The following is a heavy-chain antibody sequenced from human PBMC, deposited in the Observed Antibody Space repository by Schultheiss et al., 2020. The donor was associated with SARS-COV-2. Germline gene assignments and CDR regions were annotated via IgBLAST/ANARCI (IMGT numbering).Heavy chain of an antibody. CDR2: IYTSGST. V-gene: IGHV4-4*07. CDR1: GGSISSYY. J-gene: IGHJ5*02. CDR3: ARESSIVVVPAAVFDP. Sequence: SETLSLTCTVSGGSISSYYWSWIRQPAGKGLEWIGRIYTSGSTNYNPSLKSRVTISVDTSKNQFSLKLSSVTAAETAVYYCARESSIVVVPAAVFDPWGQGTLVTVSS. D-gene: IGHD2-2*01.